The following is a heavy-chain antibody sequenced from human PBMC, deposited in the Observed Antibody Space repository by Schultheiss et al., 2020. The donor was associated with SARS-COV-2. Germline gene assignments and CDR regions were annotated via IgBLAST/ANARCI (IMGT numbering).Heavy chain of an antibody. CDR3: AKDVNSSGSRVYMDV. Sequence: GGSLRLSCAASGFTVSSNYMSWVRQAPGKGLEWVSVIYSGGSTYYADSVKGRFTISRDNSKNTLYLQMNSLRAEDTAVYYCAKDVNSSGSRVYMDVWGLGTTVTVSS. D-gene: IGHD3-10*01. CDR2: IYSGGST. V-gene: IGHV3-53*01. J-gene: IGHJ6*02. CDR1: GFTVSSNY.